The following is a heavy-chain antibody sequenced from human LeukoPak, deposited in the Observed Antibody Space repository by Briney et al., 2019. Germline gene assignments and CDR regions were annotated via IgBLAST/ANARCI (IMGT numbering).Heavy chain of an antibody. Sequence: GESLKISCKASGYSFINCWIGWVRQMPGKGLEWMGIIYPGDSDTRYSPSFQGQVTISADKSISTAYLQWSSLKASDTAMYYCARGYCSSTSCYNFDYWGQGTLVTVSS. CDR3: ARGYCSSTSCYNFDY. CDR1: GYSFINCW. D-gene: IGHD2-2*02. J-gene: IGHJ4*02. CDR2: IYPGDSDT. V-gene: IGHV5-51*01.